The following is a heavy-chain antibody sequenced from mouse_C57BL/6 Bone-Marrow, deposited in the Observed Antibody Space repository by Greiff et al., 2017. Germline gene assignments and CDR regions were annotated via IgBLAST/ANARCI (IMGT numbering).Heavy chain of an antibody. V-gene: IGHV10-3*01. CDR3: VREGGLRRRSYWYFDV. CDR2: IRSKSSNYAT. CDR1: GFTFNTYA. Sequence: EVQLVESGGGLVQPKGSLKLSCAASGFTFNTYAMHWVRQAPGKGLEWVARIRSKSSNYATYYADSVKDRFTISRDDSQSMLYLQMNNPKTEDTAMYYCVREGGLRRRSYWYFDVWGTGTTVTVSS. D-gene: IGHD2-4*01. J-gene: IGHJ1*03.